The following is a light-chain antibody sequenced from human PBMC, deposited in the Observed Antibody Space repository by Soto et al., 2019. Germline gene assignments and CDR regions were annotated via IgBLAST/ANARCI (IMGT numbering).Light chain of an antibody. CDR1: QSFTSTS. Sequence: IVLTQSPGTLSLSPGERATLSCRASQSFTSTSLAWYQQNPGQAPRLLMYGASSRATGIPERFSGSGSGTDFTLTISRLQPEDFAVYYCQQYGSSPRTFGQGTKVDIK. V-gene: IGKV3-20*01. J-gene: IGKJ1*01. CDR2: GAS. CDR3: QQYGSSPRT.